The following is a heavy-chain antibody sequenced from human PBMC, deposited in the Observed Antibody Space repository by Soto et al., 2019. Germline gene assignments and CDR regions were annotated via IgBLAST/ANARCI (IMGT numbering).Heavy chain of an antibody. CDR2: ISGIGGTT. J-gene: IGHJ4*02. CDR3: AREYSSAWKTFDY. D-gene: IGHD6-19*01. V-gene: IGHV3-23*01. CDR1: GFTFNSYA. Sequence: EVQLLESGGGLVQPGGSLRLSCAASGFTFNSYAMSWVRQAPGKGLEWVSTISGIGGTTYYADSVKGRFTISRDNSKNTLYLQMNSLRAKDTAVYYCAREYSSAWKTFDYWGQGTLVTVSS.